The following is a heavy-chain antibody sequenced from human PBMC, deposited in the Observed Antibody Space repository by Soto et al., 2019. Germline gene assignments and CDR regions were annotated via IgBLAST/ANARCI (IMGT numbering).Heavy chain of an antibody. V-gene: IGHV3-33*01. CDR2: IYYDGSNK. Sequence: GGSLRLSCAASGFTFSGYGIHWVRQAPGKGLEWVAIIYYDGSNKYYADSVKGRFTISRDNSKNTLYLQMNSLRAEDTAVYYCARVSGSGSYFSTPFDYWGQGTLVTVSS. D-gene: IGHD3-10*01. CDR1: GFTFSGYG. CDR3: ARVSGSGSYFSTPFDY. J-gene: IGHJ4*02.